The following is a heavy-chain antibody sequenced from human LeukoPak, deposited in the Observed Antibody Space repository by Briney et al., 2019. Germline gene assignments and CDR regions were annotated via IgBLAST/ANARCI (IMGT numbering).Heavy chain of an antibody. CDR2: ISAYNVNT. CDR3: ARGGSTVTAPFNY. V-gene: IGHV1-18*01. Sequence: ASVKVSCKDSGYTFTSYSISWVRHAPGQGLEWMGWISAYNVNTNYAQKLQGRVTMTTDTSTSTANRELRSLRSDDTAVYYCARGGSTVTAPFNYWGQGTLVTVSS. J-gene: IGHJ4*02. D-gene: IGHD4-17*01. CDR1: GYTFTSYS.